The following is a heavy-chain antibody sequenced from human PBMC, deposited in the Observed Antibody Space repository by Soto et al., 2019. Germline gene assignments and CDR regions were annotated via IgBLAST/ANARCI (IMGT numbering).Heavy chain of an antibody. CDR3: AEIYYDSSGYYGGDAFDI. D-gene: IGHD3-22*01. CDR2: ISGSGGST. V-gene: IGHV3-23*01. Sequence: GGSLRLSCAASGFTFSSYAMSWVRQAPGKGLERVSAISGSGGSTYYADSVKGRFTISRDNSKNTLYLQMNSLRAEDTAVYYCAEIYYDSSGYYGGDAFDIWGQGTMVTVSS. J-gene: IGHJ3*02. CDR1: GFTFSSYA.